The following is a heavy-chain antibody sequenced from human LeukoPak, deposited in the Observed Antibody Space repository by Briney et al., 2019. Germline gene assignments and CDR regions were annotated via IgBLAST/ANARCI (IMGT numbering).Heavy chain of an antibody. CDR2: IGSDGDT. D-gene: IGHD6-13*01. CDR3: ARGPRAYKYYSSWYFDY. Sequence: GGSLRLSCAASGFTFSSYDMHWVRQTTGKGLEWVSAIGSDGDTYYPGSVKGQFTISRENAKNSLYLQMNSLRAGDTAVYYCARGPRAYKYYSSWYFDYWGQGTLVAVSS. V-gene: IGHV3-13*01. J-gene: IGHJ4*02. CDR1: GFTFSSYD.